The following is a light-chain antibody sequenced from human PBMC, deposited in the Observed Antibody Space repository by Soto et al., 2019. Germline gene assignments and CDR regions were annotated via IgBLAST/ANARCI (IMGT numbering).Light chain of an antibody. J-gene: IGLJ2*01. Sequence: QLVLTQSPSASASLGASVKLTCTLSSGHSSYAIAWHQQQPEKGPRYLMKFNSDGSHSKGDGIPDRFLGSSSGAERYLTISSLQSEDEADYYCQTWGTGIVVFGGGTKLTVL. CDR3: QTWGTGIVV. CDR1: SGHSSYA. V-gene: IGLV4-69*01. CDR2: FNSDGSH.